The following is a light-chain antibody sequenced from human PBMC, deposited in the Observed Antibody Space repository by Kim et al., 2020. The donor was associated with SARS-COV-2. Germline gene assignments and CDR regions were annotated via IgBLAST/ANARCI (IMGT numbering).Light chain of an antibody. CDR2: GAS. CDR1: QSVTRNF. J-gene: IGKJ2*01. CDR3: QQYGSPPYT. Sequence: EIVLTQSPGTLSLSPGERATLSCRASQSVTRNFLAWYQQKPGQAPRLLVYGASNRATDIPDRFSGSGSGTDFTLIISRLEPEDFVVYYCQQYGSPPYTFGQGTKVDIK. V-gene: IGKV3-20*01.